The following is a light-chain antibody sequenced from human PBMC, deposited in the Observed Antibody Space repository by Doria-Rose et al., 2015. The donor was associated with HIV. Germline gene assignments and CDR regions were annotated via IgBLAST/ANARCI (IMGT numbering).Light chain of an antibody. V-gene: IGKV3-20*01. CDR2: DGS. Sequence: TQSPGTLSLSPGERATLSCRASQSFSSTYLAWYQQKPGQAPSLLIYDGSARATGIPDRFSASGSGTDFTLTINRPEPEDFALYYCHQYGTSWTFGQGTKVEI. J-gene: IGKJ1*01. CDR1: QSFSSTY. CDR3: HQYGTSWT.